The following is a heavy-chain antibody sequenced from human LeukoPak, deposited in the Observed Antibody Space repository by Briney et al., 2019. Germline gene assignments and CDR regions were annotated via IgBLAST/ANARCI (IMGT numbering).Heavy chain of an antibody. V-gene: IGHV3-23*01. CDR1: GFTFSSHA. D-gene: IGHD3-22*01. CDR3: AKGNTMIVVVSDY. Sequence: GGSLRLSCAASGFTFSSHAMSWVRQAPGKGREWVSAISGSGGSTYYADSVKGRFTISRDNSKNTLYLQMNSLRAEDTAVYYCAKGNTMIVVVSDYWGQGTLVTVSS. CDR2: ISGSGGST. J-gene: IGHJ4*02.